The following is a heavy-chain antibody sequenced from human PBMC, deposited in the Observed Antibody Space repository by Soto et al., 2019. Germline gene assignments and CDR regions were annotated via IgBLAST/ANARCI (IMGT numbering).Heavy chain of an antibody. V-gene: IGHV4-34*01. J-gene: IGHJ4*02. CDR2: INHSGST. D-gene: IGHD2-8*02. CDR3: ARDKITGLFDY. Sequence: SETLSLTCAVYGGSFSGYYWTWIRQPPGTGLEWIGEINHSGSTNYNPSLKSRVTISVDTSKNQFPLKLTSVTAADTAVYYCARDKITGLFDYWGQGTLVTISS. CDR1: GGSFSGYY.